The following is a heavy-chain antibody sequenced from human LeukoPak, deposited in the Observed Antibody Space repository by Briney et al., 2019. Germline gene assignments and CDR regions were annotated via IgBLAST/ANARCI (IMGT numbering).Heavy chain of an antibody. CDR2: IIPMSGTV. CDR1: GGTFTSYT. D-gene: IGHD6-19*01. V-gene: IGHV1-69*05. CDR3: ACIAVPRYYFDY. Sequence: SVKVSCKASGGTFTSYTVSWVRQAPGQGLEWMGRIIPMSGTVKYAQKFQGRVTITTDESTSTAYMELSSLRSEDTAVYYCACIAVPRYYFDYWGQGTLVTVSS. J-gene: IGHJ4*02.